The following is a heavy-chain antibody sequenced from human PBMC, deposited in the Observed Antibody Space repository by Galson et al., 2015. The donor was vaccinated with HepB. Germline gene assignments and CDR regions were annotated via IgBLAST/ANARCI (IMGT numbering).Heavy chain of an antibody. CDR3: AREGRAAVTNPVEY. CDR2: ITPLFGTP. D-gene: IGHD6-13*01. V-gene: IGHV1-69*01. Sequence: SCKASGDTFSRYAISWVRQAPGQGLEWMGGITPLFGTPNYAQKFQGRVTITADESTSTAYMELRNLRSEDTAVYYCAREGRAAVTNPVEYWGQGTLVTVSS. J-gene: IGHJ4*02. CDR1: GDTFSRYA.